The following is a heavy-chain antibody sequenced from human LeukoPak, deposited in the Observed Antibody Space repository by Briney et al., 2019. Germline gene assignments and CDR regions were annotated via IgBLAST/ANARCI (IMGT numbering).Heavy chain of an antibody. CDR2: TFHNGSS. J-gene: IGHJ1*01. V-gene: IGHV4-59*01. D-gene: IGHD2-15*01. Sequence: PSETLSLTCTVSGGSISSFYWSWIRQAPGKGLEWIGHTFHNGSSNYNPSLKTRVTLSLDTSKNQFSLKLNSVTAADTAVYYCASTEGYCSGGTCYSMEYFRHWGQGTQVAVSS. CDR1: GGSISSFY. CDR3: ASTEGYCSGGTCYSMEYFRH.